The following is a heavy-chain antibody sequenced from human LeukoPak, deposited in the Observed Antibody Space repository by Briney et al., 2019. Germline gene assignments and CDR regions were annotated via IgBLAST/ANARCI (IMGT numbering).Heavy chain of an antibody. CDR3: AKGGYTSWFDP. Sequence: GGPLRLSCAASGFTFSSYSMTWVRQAPGKGLEWASNIRSNGGDTYYTDSVKGRFTISRDNSKNTLYLEMNSLRAEDTAVYYCAKGGYTSWFDPWGQGTLVTVSS. J-gene: IGHJ5*02. CDR1: GFTFSSYS. CDR2: IRSNGGDT. D-gene: IGHD2-15*01. V-gene: IGHV3-23*01.